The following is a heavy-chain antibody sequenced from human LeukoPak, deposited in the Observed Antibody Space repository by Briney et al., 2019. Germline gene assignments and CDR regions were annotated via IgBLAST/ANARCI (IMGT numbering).Heavy chain of an antibody. CDR1: GFTFSSYE. D-gene: IGHD5-12*01. CDR3: ARDGVATAAY. J-gene: IGHJ4*02. CDR2: ISSSGSTI. V-gene: IGHV3-48*03. Sequence: GGSLRLSCAASGFTFSSYEMNWVRQAPGKGLEWVSYISSSGSTIYYADSVKGRFTISRDNAKDSLYLQMNSLRAEDTAVYYCARDGVATAAYWGQGTLVTVSS.